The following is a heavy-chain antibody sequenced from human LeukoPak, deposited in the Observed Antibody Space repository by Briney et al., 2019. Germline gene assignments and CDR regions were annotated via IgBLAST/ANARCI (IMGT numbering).Heavy chain of an antibody. Sequence: ASVKVSCKASGYTFTNYYMHWVRQAPGQGLEWMGLINPTGSSTNYAQKFRGRVTMTRDTSTTTVYMGLSSLRSEDTAVYYCARGESGGYFDYWGQGTLVTVSS. CDR1: GYTFTNYY. D-gene: IGHD2-8*02. CDR2: INPTGSST. V-gene: IGHV1-46*01. CDR3: ARGESGGYFDY. J-gene: IGHJ4*02.